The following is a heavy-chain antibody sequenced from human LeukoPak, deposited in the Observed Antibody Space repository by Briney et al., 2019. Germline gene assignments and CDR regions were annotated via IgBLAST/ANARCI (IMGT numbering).Heavy chain of an antibody. V-gene: IGHV4-59*08. CDR2: IYYSGST. Sequence: SETLSLTCTVSGGSISSYYWSWIRQPPGKGLEWIGYIYYSGSTNYNPSLKSRVTISVDTSKNQFSLKLSSVTAADTAVYYCARPLGATTREHDAFDIWGQGTMVTVSS. CDR1: GGSISSYY. CDR3: ARPLGATTREHDAFDI. J-gene: IGHJ3*02. D-gene: IGHD1-26*01.